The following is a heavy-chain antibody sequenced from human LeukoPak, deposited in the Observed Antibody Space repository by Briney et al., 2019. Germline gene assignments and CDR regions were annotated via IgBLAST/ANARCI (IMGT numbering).Heavy chain of an antibody. D-gene: IGHD3-10*01. CDR3: ARDTSNYNSWWLDP. CDR2: INPRGDST. V-gene: IGHV1-46*01. CDR1: GFPFTSYF. J-gene: IGHJ5*02. Sequence: ASVKVSCKASGFPFTSYFLHWVRQAPGQGLEWMGVINPRGDSTNYAQKFQGRVTMTRDTSTSTVYMELSSLRSEDTAVHYCARDTSNYNSWWLDPWGQGTLVTVSS.